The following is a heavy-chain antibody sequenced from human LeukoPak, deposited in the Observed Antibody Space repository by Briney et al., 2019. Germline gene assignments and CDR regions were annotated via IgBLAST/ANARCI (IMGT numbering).Heavy chain of an antibody. CDR3: ARAEDYYYYMDV. J-gene: IGHJ6*03. V-gene: IGHV1-69*05. D-gene: IGHD1-14*01. CDR1: GGTFSSYA. CDR2: IIPIFGTA. Sequence: GSSVKVSCKASGGTFSSYAISWVRQAPGQGLEWMGGIIPIFGTANYAQEFQGRVTITTDESTSTAYMELSSLRSEDTAVYYCARAEDYYYYMDVWGKGTTVTVSS.